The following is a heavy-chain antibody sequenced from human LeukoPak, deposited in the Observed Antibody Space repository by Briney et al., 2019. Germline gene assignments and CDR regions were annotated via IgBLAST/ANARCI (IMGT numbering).Heavy chain of an antibody. CDR2: ITYDGYYK. D-gene: IGHD3-10*01. CDR1: GFTFSSYG. V-gene: IGHV3-30*03. CDR3: ARDLSPVVRASPMGY. Sequence: GRSLRLSCAASGFTFSSYGMHWVRQAPGKGLEWVALITYDGYYKYYSDSVKGRFTISSDTSKNTLYLQMNSLRAEDTAVYYCARDLSPVVRASPMGYWGQGTPVTVSS. J-gene: IGHJ4*02.